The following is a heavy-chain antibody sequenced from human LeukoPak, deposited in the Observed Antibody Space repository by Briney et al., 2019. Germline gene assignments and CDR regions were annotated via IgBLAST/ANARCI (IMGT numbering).Heavy chain of an antibody. J-gene: IGHJ4*02. CDR1: GFTFSNYA. CDR3: ARDHSGYDYWFDY. Sequence: GGSLRLSCATSGFTFSNYAMHWVRQAPHKGLEWVAVISYDGSTKYYADSVKGRFTISRDNSKNTLSLHMASLTVEDTAMYYCARDHSGYDYWFDYWGQGTLVTVSS. D-gene: IGHD5-12*01. V-gene: IGHV3-30-3*01. CDR2: ISYDGSTK.